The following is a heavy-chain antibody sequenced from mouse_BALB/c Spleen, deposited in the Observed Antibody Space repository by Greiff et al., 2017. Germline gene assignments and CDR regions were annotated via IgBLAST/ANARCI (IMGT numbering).Heavy chain of an antibody. CDR1: GFTFTSYW. V-gene: IGHV1S22*01. D-gene: IGHD2-4*01. CDR3: TTMITTGKRNYYAMDY. J-gene: IGHJ4*01. Sequence: LLQSGSELVRPGASVKLSCKASGFTFTSYWMHWVKQRPGQGLEWIGNIYPGSGSTNYDEKFKSKGTLTVDTSSSTAYMHLSSLTSEDSAVYYCTTMITTGKRNYYAMDYWGQGTSVTVSS. CDR2: IYPGSGST.